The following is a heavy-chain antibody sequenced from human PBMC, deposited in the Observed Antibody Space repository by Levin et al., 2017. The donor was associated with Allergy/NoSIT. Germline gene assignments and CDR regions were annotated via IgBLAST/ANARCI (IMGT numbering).Heavy chain of an antibody. J-gene: IGHJ3*01. D-gene: IGHD2-15*01. CDR3: AKGNYCSGGTCYPLAFDF. Sequence: PGGSLRLSCAASGFTFSNFAMNCVRPARGKGLECVSGISTSGGTTSYADSVKGRFTISRDNSKNTLYLQMNSLRAEDTAVYYCAKGNYCSGGTCYPLAFDFWGQGTMVTVSS. CDR1: GFTFSNFA. V-gene: IGHV3-23*01. CDR2: ISTSGGTT.